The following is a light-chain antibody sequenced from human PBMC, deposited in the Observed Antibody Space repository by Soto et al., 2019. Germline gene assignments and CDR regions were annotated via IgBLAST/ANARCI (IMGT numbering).Light chain of an antibody. CDR1: HGVSGW. CDR2: TVS. J-gene: IGKJ3*01. CDR3: QQGKTFPFT. V-gene: IGKV1-12*01. Sequence: IQMTQSPSSVSASVGDTVTLSCQTSHGVSGWLAWYQQKPGKAPTLLIYTVSNLQSGVPSRVSGSGSGTDFSLTITSLQTEDFATYFCQQGKTFPFTFGPGTKVEVK.